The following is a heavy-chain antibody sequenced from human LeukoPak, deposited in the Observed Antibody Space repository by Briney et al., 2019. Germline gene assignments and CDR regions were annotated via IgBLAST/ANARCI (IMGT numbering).Heavy chain of an antibody. CDR3: ARYGTVTGWFDP. CDR1: GGSFSGYY. V-gene: IGHV4-34*01. D-gene: IGHD4-11*01. CDR2: INHSGST. J-gene: IGHJ5*02. Sequence: SETLSLTCAVYGGSFSGYYWSWIRQPPGKGLEWIGEINHSGSTNYNPSLKSRVTISVGTSKNQFSLKLSSVTAADTAVYYCARYGTVTGWFDPWGQGTLVTVSS.